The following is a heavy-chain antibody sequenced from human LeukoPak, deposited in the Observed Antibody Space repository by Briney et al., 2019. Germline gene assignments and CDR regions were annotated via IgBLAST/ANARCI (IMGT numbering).Heavy chain of an antibody. V-gene: IGHV1-8*02. CDR1: GGTFSSYA. CDR2: INPNSGGT. J-gene: IGHJ4*02. Sequence: ASVKVSCKASGGTFSSYAISWVRQAPGQGLEWMGWINPNSGGTNYAQKFQGRVTMTRNTSISTAYMELSSLRSEDTAVYYCARGRVGNGPLGYWGQGTLVTVSS. CDR3: ARGRVGNGPLGY. D-gene: IGHD3-16*01.